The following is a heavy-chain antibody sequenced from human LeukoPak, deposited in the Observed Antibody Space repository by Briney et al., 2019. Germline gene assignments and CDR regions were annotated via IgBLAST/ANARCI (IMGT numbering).Heavy chain of an antibody. Sequence: PGGSLRLSCAASGFTFSAYYMTWIRQAPGKGLEWVSYISNVGSPINYAASVKGRFTISRDNAKNSLYLQMNSLRAEDTALYFCARVRQEEGGYNYYYGMDVWGQGTTVTVSS. CDR2: ISNVGSPI. CDR1: GFTFSAYY. D-gene: IGHD6-25*01. J-gene: IGHJ6*02. V-gene: IGHV3-11*01. CDR3: ARVRQEEGGYNYYYGMDV.